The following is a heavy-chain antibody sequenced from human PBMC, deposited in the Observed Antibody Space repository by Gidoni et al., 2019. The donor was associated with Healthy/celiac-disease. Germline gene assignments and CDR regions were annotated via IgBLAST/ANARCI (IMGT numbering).Heavy chain of an antibody. Sequence: EVQLLESGGGLVQPGGSLRLSCAATALPLSSYAMSWFRQAPGQGLEWVSAISGSGGSTYYADSVKGRFTISRDNSKNTLYLQMNSLRAEDTAVYYCAKDPAVVVPTGYFDYWGQGTLVTVSS. D-gene: IGHD2-21*01. V-gene: IGHV3-23*01. CDR1: ALPLSSYA. J-gene: IGHJ4*02. CDR2: ISGSGGST. CDR3: AKDPAVVVPTGYFDY.